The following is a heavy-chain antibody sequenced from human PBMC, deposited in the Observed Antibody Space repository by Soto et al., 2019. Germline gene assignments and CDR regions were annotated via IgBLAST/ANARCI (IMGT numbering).Heavy chain of an antibody. J-gene: IGHJ6*03. D-gene: IGHD5-18*01. CDR2: ISSSSSYI. Sequence: GGSLRLSCAASGFTFSSYSMNWVRQAPGKGLEWVSSISSSSSYIYYADSVKGRFTISRDNAKNSLYLQMNSLRAEDTAVYYCARITAGDTAFNDYYYYYMDVWGKGTTVTVSS. CDR3: ARITAGDTAFNDYYYYYMDV. CDR1: GFTFSSYS. V-gene: IGHV3-21*01.